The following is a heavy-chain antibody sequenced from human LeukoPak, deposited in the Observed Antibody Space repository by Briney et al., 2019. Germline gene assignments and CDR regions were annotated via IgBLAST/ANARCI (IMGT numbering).Heavy chain of an antibody. CDR3: AKEGSTRYLEGY. D-gene: IGHD3-10*01. Sequence: GGSLRLSCAASGFTFSSYAMSWVRQAPGKGLEWVSCIRGSGDSTYYADSVKGRFTISRDNSKNTLYLQMNSLRAEDTAIYYCAKEGSTRYLEGYWGQGTLVTVSS. CDR2: IRGSGDST. CDR1: GFTFSSYA. V-gene: IGHV3-23*01. J-gene: IGHJ4*02.